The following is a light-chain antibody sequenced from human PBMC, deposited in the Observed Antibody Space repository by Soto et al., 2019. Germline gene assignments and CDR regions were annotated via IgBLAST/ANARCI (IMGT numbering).Light chain of an antibody. Sequence: QLVLTQSPSASASPGASVKLTCTLSSGHSDYAIAWYQQQPEKGPRYLMKVTSDGSHTKGDGIPDRFSGSSSGADRYLTISSLRSDDEADYYCQAWGTGGVFGGGTKLTVL. CDR1: SGHSDYA. CDR3: QAWGTGGV. CDR2: VTSDGSH. V-gene: IGLV4-69*01. J-gene: IGLJ3*02.